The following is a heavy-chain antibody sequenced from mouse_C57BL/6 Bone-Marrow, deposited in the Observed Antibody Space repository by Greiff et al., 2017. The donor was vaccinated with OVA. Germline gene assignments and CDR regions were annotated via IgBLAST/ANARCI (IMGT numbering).Heavy chain of an antibody. Sequence: QVTLKESGPGILQSSQTLSLTCSFSGFSLSTSGMGVSWIRQPSGKGLEWLAHIYWDDDKRYNPSLKNRLTISQATSRNQVFLKITSVDTADTATYYGARFITTRGAMDYWGQGTSVTVSS. CDR3: ARFITTRGAMDY. V-gene: IGHV8-12*01. J-gene: IGHJ4*01. CDR1: GFSLSTSGMG. CDR2: IYWDDDK. D-gene: IGHD1-1*01.